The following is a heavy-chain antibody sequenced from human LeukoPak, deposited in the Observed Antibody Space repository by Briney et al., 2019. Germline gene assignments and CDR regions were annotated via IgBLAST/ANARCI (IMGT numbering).Heavy chain of an antibody. V-gene: IGHV3-66*04. D-gene: IGHD2-2*01. J-gene: IGHJ4*02. CDR1: GFTVSSNC. Sequence: GGALRLSCAASGFTVSSNCMSWVRQAPGKGLEWVSVIYSGGSTYYADSVKGRFTISRDNSKNTLYLQMNSPRAEDTAVYYCASQGPVGYCSSTSCPLDYWGQGTLVTVSS. CDR2: IYSGGST. CDR3: ASQGPVGYCSSTSCPLDY.